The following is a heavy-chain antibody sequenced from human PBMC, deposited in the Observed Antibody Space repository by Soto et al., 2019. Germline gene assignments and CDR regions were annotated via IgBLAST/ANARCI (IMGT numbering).Heavy chain of an antibody. CDR2: IYTSGST. Sequence: QVQLQESGPGLVKPSETLSLTCTVSGGSISSYYWSWIRQPAGKGLEWIGRIYTSGSTNYNPSLKSRVTMSVDTSKNQFSLKLSSVTAADTAVYYCATYSSSWYDAADAFDIWGQGTMVTVSS. D-gene: IGHD6-13*01. CDR3: ATYSSSWYDAADAFDI. V-gene: IGHV4-4*07. J-gene: IGHJ3*02. CDR1: GGSISSYY.